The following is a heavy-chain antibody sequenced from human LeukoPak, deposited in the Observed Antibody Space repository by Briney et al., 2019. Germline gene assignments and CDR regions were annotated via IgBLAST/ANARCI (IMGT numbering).Heavy chain of an antibody. Sequence: SETLSLTCTVSGSISSYYWSWIRQPPGKGLEWIGYIYTSGSTNYNPSLKSRVTISVDTSKNQFSLKLSSVTAADTAVYYCARDRGYGMDVWGQGTTVTVSS. J-gene: IGHJ6*02. V-gene: IGHV4-59*01. CDR2: IYTSGST. CDR1: GSISSYY. CDR3: ARDRGYGMDV.